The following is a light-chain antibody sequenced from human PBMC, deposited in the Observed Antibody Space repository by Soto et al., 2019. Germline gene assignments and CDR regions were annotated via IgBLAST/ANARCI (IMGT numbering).Light chain of an antibody. CDR3: QQYTNTNNPWM. J-gene: IGKJ1*01. Sequence: DIQMTQSPSTLCGSVGDRGTITCRASQSISTWMAWYQQKPGKAPKLLVXDASTLQSGVASRFSGSGSGTEFTLIISGLQPDDSATYYCQQYTNTNNPWMFGQGTKVDIK. CDR1: QSISTW. V-gene: IGKV1-5*01. CDR2: DAS.